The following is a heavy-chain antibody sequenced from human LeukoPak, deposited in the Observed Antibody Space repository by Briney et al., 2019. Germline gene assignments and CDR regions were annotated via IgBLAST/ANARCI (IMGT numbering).Heavy chain of an antibody. CDR1: GYTFTSYA. V-gene: IGHV1-3*03. CDR3: ARDHCSGGSCYSSPFYYYMDV. CDR2: INAGNGNT. Sequence: ASVKVSCKASGYTFTSYAMHWVRQAPGQRLEWMGWINAGNGNTKYSQEFQGRVTITRDTSASTAYMELSSLRSEDMAVYYCARDHCSGGSCYSSPFYYYMDVWGKGTTVTVSS. D-gene: IGHD2-15*01. J-gene: IGHJ6*03.